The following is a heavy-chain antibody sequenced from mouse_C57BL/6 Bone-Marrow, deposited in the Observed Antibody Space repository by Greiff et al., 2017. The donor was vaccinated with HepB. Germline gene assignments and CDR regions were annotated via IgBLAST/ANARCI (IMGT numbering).Heavy chain of an antibody. Sequence: VQLVESGGGLVQPKGSLKLSCAASGFSFNTYVMNWVRQAPGKGLEWVARIRSKSNNYATYYADSVKDRFTISRDDSESMLYLQMNNLKTEDTARYYWVRQGMVTTWYFDYWGQGTTLTVSS. CDR3: VRQGMVTTWYFDY. V-gene: IGHV10-1*01. J-gene: IGHJ2*01. CDR1: GFSFNTYV. CDR2: IRSKSNNYAT. D-gene: IGHD2-2*01.